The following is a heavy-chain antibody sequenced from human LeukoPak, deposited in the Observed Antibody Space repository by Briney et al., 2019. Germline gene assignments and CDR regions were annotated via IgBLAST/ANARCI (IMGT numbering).Heavy chain of an antibody. CDR3: AREFGSSSDAFDI. V-gene: IGHV4-59*01. J-gene: IGHJ3*02. D-gene: IGHD6-13*01. CDR2: IYYSGST. CDR1: GGSISSYY. Sequence: SETLSLTCTVSGGSISSYYWSWIRQPPGKGLEWIGYIYYSGSTNYNPSLKSRVTISVDTSKNQFSLKLSSVTAADTAVYYCAREFGSSSDAFDIWGQGTMDTVSS.